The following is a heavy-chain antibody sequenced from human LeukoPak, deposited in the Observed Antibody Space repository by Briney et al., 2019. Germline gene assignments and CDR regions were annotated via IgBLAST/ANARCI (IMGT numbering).Heavy chain of an antibody. V-gene: IGHV1-18*01. CDR1: GYTFTSYG. D-gene: IGHD6-13*01. J-gene: IGHJ6*02. CDR3: ARVEQHPENYGMDV. Sequence: ASVKVSCKASGYTFTSYGFSWVRQAPGQGLEWMGWISTYAQKFQGRVTMTTDTSTSTAYMELRSLRSDDTAVYYCARVEQHPENYGMDVWGQGTTVTVSS. CDR2: IST.